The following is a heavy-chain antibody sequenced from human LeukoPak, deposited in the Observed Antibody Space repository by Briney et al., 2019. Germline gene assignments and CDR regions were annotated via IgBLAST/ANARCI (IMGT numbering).Heavy chain of an antibody. CDR3: ARTPYSYAVWNAFDI. V-gene: IGHV3-23*01. J-gene: IGHJ3*02. CDR2: ISGSGGST. D-gene: IGHD5-18*01. Sequence: GGSLRLSCAASGFTFSSYAMSWVRQAPGKGLEWVSAISGSGGSTYYADSVKGRFTISRDNSMNTLYLQMNSLRAEDTAVYYCARTPYSYAVWNAFDIWGQGTMVTVSS. CDR1: GFTFSSYA.